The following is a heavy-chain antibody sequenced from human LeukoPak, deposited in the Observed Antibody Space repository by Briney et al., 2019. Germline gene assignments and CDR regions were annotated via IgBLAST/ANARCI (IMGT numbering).Heavy chain of an antibody. CDR3: ARDYGSGSYPRIYFDY. J-gene: IGHJ4*02. Sequence: GGSLRLSCAASGFTFDDYGMSWVRQAPGKGLEWVANIKKDGSEKYSVDSVKGRFTISRDNAKTSLYLQMNSLRAEDTAVYYCARDYGSGSYPRIYFDYWGQGTLVTVSS. CDR1: GFTFDDYG. V-gene: IGHV3-7*01. D-gene: IGHD3-10*01. CDR2: IKKDGSEK.